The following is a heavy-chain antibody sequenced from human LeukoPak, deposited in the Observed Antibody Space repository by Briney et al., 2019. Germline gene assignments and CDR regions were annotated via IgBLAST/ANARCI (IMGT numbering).Heavy chain of an antibody. J-gene: IGHJ4*02. CDR1: GGSISSGSYY. Sequence: SQTLSLTCTVSGGSISSGSYYWSWIRQPPGKGLEWIAYMYNSGSTNYNPSLKSRVTISIDTSKNQFSLKLSSLTAADTAIYYCARGIESYGDYGYWGQGILVTVSS. CDR2: MYNSGST. CDR3: ARGIESYGDYGY. D-gene: IGHD4-17*01. V-gene: IGHV4-61*01.